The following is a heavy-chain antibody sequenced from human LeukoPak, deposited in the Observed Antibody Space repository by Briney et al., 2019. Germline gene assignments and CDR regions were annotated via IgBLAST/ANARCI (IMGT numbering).Heavy chain of an antibody. J-gene: IGHJ3*02. Sequence: ASVKVSCKASGYTFTSYDMHWVGQAPGQGLEWMGISNPSGGSTTHAQKFQGRVTMTRDTSTSTLNMELSSLRSEDTAVYYCASCLWHLEHQMLDIWGQGTMVTVSP. CDR2: SNPSGGST. CDR3: ASCLWHLEHQMLDI. CDR1: GYTFTSYD. D-gene: IGHD1/OR15-1a*01. V-gene: IGHV1-46*01.